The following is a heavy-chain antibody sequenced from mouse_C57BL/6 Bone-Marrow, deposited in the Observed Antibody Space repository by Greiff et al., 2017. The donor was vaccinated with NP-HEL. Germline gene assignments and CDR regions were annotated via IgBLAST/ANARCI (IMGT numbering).Heavy chain of an antibody. V-gene: IGHV3-6*01. CDR1: GYSITSGYY. Sequence: ESGPGLVKPSQSLSLTCSVTGYSITSGYYWNWIRQFPGNKLEWMGYIRYDGSNNYNPSLKNRISITRDTSKNQFFLKLNSVTTEDTATYYCAAFAYWGQGTLVTVSA. CDR3: AAFAY. CDR2: IRYDGSN. J-gene: IGHJ3*01.